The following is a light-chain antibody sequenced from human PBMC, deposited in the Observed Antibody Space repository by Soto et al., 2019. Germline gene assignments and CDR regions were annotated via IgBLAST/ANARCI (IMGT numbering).Light chain of an antibody. V-gene: IGLV2-11*01. J-gene: IGLJ3*02. CDR3: CSYAGSYTNWL. Sequence: QSALTQPRSVSGSPGHSVTISCTGTSSDVGGYNYVSWYQQHPGKAPKLMIFDVSKRPSGVPDRFSGSKSGNTASLTISGLQADDEADSYCCSYAGSYTNWLFGGGTKLTVL. CDR2: DVS. CDR1: SSDVGGYNY.